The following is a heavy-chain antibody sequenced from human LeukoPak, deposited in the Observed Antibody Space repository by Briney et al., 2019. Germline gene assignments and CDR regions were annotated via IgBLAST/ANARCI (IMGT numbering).Heavy chain of an antibody. CDR2: IYYSGST. J-gene: IGHJ4*02. Sequence: PSETLSLTCTVSGGSISSSSYYWGWIRQPPGKGLEWIGSIYYSGSTYYNPSLKSRVTISVDTSKNQFSLKLRSVTAADTAVYYCAREIRGSECNFDYWGQGTLVTVSS. CDR3: AREIRGSECNFDY. D-gene: IGHD5-12*01. V-gene: IGHV4-39*02. CDR1: GGSISSSSYY.